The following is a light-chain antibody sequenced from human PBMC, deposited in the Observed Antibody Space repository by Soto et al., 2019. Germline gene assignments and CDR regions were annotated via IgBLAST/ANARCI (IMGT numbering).Light chain of an antibody. V-gene: IGKV3-11*01. Sequence: EIVLTQSPATLSVSPGERATLSCRASQSVSSSLAWYRRKPGQAPRLLIYDATNRASGVPARFSGSGSGTDFTLTISSLEPEDFEVYYCQHRANWHLTFGHGTKVDIX. CDR3: QHRANWHLT. CDR2: DAT. J-gene: IGKJ3*01. CDR1: QSVSSS.